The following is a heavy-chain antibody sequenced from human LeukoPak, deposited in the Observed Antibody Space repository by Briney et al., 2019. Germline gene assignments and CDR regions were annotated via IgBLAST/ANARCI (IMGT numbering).Heavy chain of an antibody. J-gene: IGHJ6*02. V-gene: IGHV4-59*01. CDR1: GVSISNYY. CDR3: ARDRSPEGYYDSSHWDYYHGMDV. Sequence: SETLSLTCTVSGVSISNYYWSWIRQPPGKGLEWIGYIYYSGSTNYNPSLKSRVTISVDTSKNQFSLNLSSVTAADTAMYYCARDRSPEGYYDSSHWDYYHGMDVWGQGTTVTVSS. CDR2: IYYSGST. D-gene: IGHD3-22*01.